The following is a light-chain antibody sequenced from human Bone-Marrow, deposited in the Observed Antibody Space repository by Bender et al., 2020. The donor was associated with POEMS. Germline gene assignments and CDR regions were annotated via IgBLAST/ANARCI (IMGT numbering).Light chain of an antibody. CDR2: DVT. CDR1: SSDVGSYDV. Sequence: QSALTQPASVSGSPGQSITISCTGTSSDVGSYDVVSWYQQNPGKAPKLVIYDVTQRPSGVSNRSSGSKSGNTASLTISGLQAEDEADYYCCSYAGSSSHVSFGAGTKLTVL. V-gene: IGLV2-23*02. CDR3: CSYAGSSSHVS. J-gene: IGLJ2*01.